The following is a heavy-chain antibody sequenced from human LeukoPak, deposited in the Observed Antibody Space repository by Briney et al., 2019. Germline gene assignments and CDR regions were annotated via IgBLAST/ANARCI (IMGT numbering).Heavy chain of an antibody. CDR2: INHSGST. CDR3: ARSRLWLFYYYYMDV. V-gene: IGHV4-34*01. D-gene: IGHD5-18*01. Sequence: SETLSLTCAVYGGSFSGYYWSWIRQPPGKGLEWIGEINHSGSTNYNPSLKSRVTMSVDTSKNQFSLKLSSVTAADTAVYYCARSRLWLFYYYYMDVWGKGTTVTVSS. CDR1: GGSFSGYY. J-gene: IGHJ6*03.